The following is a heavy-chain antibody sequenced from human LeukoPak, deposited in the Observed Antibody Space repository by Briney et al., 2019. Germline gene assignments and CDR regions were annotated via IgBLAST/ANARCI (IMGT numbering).Heavy chain of an antibody. CDR3: AKMGGRISAAVDN. D-gene: IGHD2-2*01. CDR2: ISGSGGGT. J-gene: IGHJ4*02. Sequence: AGGSLRLSCAASGFTFSSYAMSWVRQAPGKGLEWVSGISGSGGGTYYADSVKGRFTISRDNSKSTLYLQMNSLRVEDTAVYYCAKMGGRISAAVDNWGQGTLVTVSS. CDR1: GFTFSSYA. V-gene: IGHV3-23*01.